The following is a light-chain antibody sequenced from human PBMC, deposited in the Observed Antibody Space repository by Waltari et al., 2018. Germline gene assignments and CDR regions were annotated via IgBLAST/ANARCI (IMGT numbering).Light chain of an antibody. J-gene: IGLJ3*02. CDR3: AAWNNRLNGWV. Sequence: QSVLTQPPSVSETPGQRVTISCSGDYSSIGSNAVSWYQQLPRTAPKLLIYSNDQRPSGVPDRFSCSTSGASASLAISGLRSEDEADYYCAAWNNRLNGWVFGGGTKLTVL. CDR1: YSSIGSNA. CDR2: SND. V-gene: IGLV1-44*01.